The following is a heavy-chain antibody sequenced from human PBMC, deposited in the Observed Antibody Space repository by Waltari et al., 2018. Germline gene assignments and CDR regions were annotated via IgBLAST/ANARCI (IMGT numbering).Heavy chain of an antibody. D-gene: IGHD1-26*01. CDR2: IYHSGST. CDR3: ATGELLLDY. J-gene: IGHJ4*02. Sequence: QVQLQESGPGLVKPSETLSLTCAVSGYSISSGYYWGWIRQPPGKGLEWIGSIYHSGSTYYTPSLDSSITISVDTSKTQFSLKLSSVTAADTAVYYCATGELLLDYWGQGTLVTVSS. V-gene: IGHV4-38-2*01. CDR1: GYSISSGYY.